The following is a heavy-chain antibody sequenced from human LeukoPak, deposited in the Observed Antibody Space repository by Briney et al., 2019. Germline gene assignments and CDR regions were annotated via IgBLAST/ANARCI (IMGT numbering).Heavy chain of an antibody. CDR3: ARGGVYYYYGMDV. CDR1: GGSISSYY. CDR2: IYYSGST. D-gene: IGHD3-10*01. V-gene: IGHV4-59*08. J-gene: IGHJ6*02. Sequence: PSETLSLTCTVSGGSISSYYWSWIRQPPGKGLEWIGYIYYSGSTYYNPSLKSRVTISVDTSKNQFSLKLSSVTAADTAVYYCARGGVYYYYGMDVWGQGTTVTVSS.